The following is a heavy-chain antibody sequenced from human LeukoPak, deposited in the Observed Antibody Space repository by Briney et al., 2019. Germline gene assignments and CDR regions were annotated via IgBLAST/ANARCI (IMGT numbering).Heavy chain of an antibody. Sequence: PSETLSLTCALYGRSFSDNYWNWIRQPPGRGLEWIGYIFHSGSINYNPSLKSRVSISIDTSKNQFSLKVTSVTAADTAVYYCAREYGRGPTLSFDPWGQGTLATVSS. J-gene: IGHJ5*02. V-gene: IGHV4-59*01. CDR1: GRSFSDNY. CDR2: IFHSGSI. D-gene: IGHD4-17*01. CDR3: AREYGRGPTLSFDP.